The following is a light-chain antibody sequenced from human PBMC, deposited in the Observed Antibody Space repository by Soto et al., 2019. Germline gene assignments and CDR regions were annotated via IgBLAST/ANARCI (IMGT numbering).Light chain of an antibody. CDR2: QDS. CDR1: KLGDKY. J-gene: IGLJ1*01. Sequence: SYELTQPPSVSVSPGQTACITCSGDKLGDKYACWYQQKPGQSPVLVIYQDSKRPSGIPERFSGSNSGNTATLTISGTQAMDEADYYCQAWDSSTPYVFGTGTKLTVL. V-gene: IGLV3-1*01. CDR3: QAWDSSTPYV.